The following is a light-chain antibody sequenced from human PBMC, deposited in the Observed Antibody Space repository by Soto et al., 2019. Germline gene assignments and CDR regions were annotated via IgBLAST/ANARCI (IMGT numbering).Light chain of an antibody. J-gene: IGKJ1*01. Sequence: EIVMTQSPATLSVSPGERATLSCRASQSVSSNLAWYQQKPGQAPRLLIYGASTRATGIPARFSGSGSGTEFTLTISILQSEDSAVYYCQQYNNWPRTFRQGTKVEIK. CDR2: GAS. CDR3: QQYNNWPRT. CDR1: QSVSSN. V-gene: IGKV3-15*01.